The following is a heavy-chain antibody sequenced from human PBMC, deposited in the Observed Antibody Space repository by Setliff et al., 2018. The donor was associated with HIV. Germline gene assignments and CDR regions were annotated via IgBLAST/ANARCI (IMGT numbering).Heavy chain of an antibody. D-gene: IGHD3-3*01. CDR1: GGSITGHY. J-gene: IGHJ5*02. V-gene: IGHV4-59*11. Sequence: SETLSITCTASGGSITGHYWSWIRQPPGKGLEWIGYIHYSGSSNYNPSLKSRVTISVDTSKTHFSLKLNSVTAADTAVYYCARDTNPLDPNFWSGYSRGWFDPWGQGTLVTVSS. CDR3: ARDTNPLDPNFWSGYSRGWFDP. CDR2: IHYSGSS.